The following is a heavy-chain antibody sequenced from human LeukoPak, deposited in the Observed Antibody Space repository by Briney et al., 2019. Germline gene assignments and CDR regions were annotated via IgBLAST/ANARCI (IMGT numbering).Heavy chain of an antibody. D-gene: IGHD3-22*01. V-gene: IGHV1-46*01. CDR1: GYTFTRYY. CDR3: ARDLYSSGSFGP. Sequence: GASVKVSCKASGYTFTRYYIHWVRQAPGQGLEWMGRINPSGGSISYAQKFQGRVTMTRDTSTSTVYMELSSLRSEDTAVYYCARDLYSSGSFGPWGQGTLVTVSS. CDR2: INPSGGSI. J-gene: IGHJ5*02.